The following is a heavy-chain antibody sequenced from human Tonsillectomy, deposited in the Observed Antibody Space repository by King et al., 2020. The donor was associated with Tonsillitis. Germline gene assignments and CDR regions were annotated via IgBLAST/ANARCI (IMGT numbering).Heavy chain of an antibody. CDR3: ARGSGDYVFRYYYYYGMDV. J-gene: IGHJ6*02. Sequence: VQLQQSGPGLVKPSQTLSLTCAISGDSVSSNSAAWNWIRQSPSRGLEWLGRTYYRSKWYNDYAVSVKSRITINPDTSKHQFSLQLNSVTPEDTAVYYCARGSGDYVFRYYYYYGMDVWGQGTTVTVSS. CDR1: GDSVSSNSAA. D-gene: IGHD4-17*01. CDR2: TYYRSKWYN. V-gene: IGHV6-1*01.